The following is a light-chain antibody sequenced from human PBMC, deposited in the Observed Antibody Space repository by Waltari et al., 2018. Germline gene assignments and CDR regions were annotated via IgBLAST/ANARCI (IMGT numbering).Light chain of an antibody. CDR2: GAP. CDR3: QQYNQWPLT. J-gene: IGKJ4*01. Sequence: EIVMTQSPATLSVSRGGSATLSCRASLSIDDSLAWYQQKPGQPPMLLIHGAPTRDTGIPVRFSGSGSGTAFTLTITGLQSEDFAVYFCQQYNQWPLTFGRGTKVEIK. CDR1: LSIDDS. V-gene: IGKV3-15*01.